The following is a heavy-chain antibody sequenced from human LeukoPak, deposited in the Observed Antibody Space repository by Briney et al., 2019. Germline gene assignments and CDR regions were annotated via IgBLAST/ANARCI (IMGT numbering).Heavy chain of an antibody. Sequence: ASVKVSCKASGYTFNTYGVTWARQVPGQGFEWMGWISPYNGDTNYAQKFQGRVTMTTDTLTSTVFMELRSLRSDDTAVYFCARGGLSGIYGIDYWGQGTLVTVSS. V-gene: IGHV1-18*01. CDR1: GYTFNTYG. J-gene: IGHJ4*02. CDR3: ARGGLSGIYGIDY. D-gene: IGHD1-26*01. CDR2: ISPYNGDT.